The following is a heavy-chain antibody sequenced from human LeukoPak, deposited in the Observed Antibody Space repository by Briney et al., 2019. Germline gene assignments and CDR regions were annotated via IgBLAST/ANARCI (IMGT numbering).Heavy chain of an antibody. V-gene: IGHV3-7*01. CDR3: ARPAPAMDV. CDR1: GFTFSSYW. Sequence: GGSLRLSCAASGFTFSSYWMIWVRQAPGKGLEWVANIKQDESEKYYVDSVKGRFSISRDNAKNSLFLQMNSLRAEDTAVYYCARPAPAMDVWGQGTTVTVSS. CDR2: IKQDESEK. J-gene: IGHJ6*02.